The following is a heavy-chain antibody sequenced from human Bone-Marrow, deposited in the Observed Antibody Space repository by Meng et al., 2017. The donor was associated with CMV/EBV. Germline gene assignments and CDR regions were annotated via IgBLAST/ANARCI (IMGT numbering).Heavy chain of an antibody. J-gene: IGHJ6*02. CDR2: INSDGSST. CDR1: GFTFSRYW. D-gene: IGHD2-2*01. Sequence: GEALKLSCAASGFTFSRYWMHWVRQAPGKGLVWVSRINSDGSSTSYADSVKGRFSISRDNAKNTLYLQMNSLRAEDTAVYYCARGEHCSSTSCYPNYYGMDVWGQGTTVTVSS. CDR3: ARGEHCSSTSCYPNYYGMDV. V-gene: IGHV3-74*01.